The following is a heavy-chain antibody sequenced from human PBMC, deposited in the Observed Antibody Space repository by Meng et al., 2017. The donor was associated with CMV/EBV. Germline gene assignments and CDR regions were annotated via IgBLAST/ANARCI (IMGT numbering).Heavy chain of an antibody. CDR1: GFTFSSYA. D-gene: IGHD2-2*01. Sequence: GGSLRLSCAASGFTFSSYAMHWVRQAPGKGLEWVAVISYDGSNKYYADSVKGRFTISRDNSKNTLYLQMNSLRAEDTAVYYCARRYCSSTSCPPYYGMDVWGQGTTVTVSS. V-gene: IGHV3-30*04. CDR3: ARRYCSSTSCPPYYGMDV. CDR2: ISYDGSNK. J-gene: IGHJ6*02.